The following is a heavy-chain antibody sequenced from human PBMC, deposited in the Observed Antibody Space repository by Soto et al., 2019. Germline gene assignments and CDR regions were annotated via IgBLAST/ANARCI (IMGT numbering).Heavy chain of an antibody. CDR2: IYSGGST. CDR1: GFTVSSNY. Sequence: EVQLVESGGGLVQPGGSLRLSCAASGFTVSSNYMSWVRQAPGKGLEWGSVIYSGGSTYYADSVKGRFTISRHNSKNTLYLQMNSLRAEDTAVYYCARESVTESPFVSYYFDYWGQGTLVTVSS. CDR3: ARESVTESPFVSYYFDY. J-gene: IGHJ4*02. D-gene: IGHD4-4*01. V-gene: IGHV3-53*04.